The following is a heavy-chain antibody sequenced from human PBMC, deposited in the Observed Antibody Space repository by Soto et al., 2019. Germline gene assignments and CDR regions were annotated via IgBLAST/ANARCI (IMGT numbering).Heavy chain of an antibody. CDR2: IIPIFGTA. J-gene: IGHJ4*02. Sequence: QVQLVQSGAEVKKPGSSVKVSCKASGGTFSSYAISWVRQAPGQGLEWMGGIIPIFGTANYAQKFQGRVTITADESTSTAYMELSSLRSEDTALYYCARDKVGTTRNFPFDYWGQGTLVTVSS. CDR1: GGTFSSYA. V-gene: IGHV1-69*01. CDR3: ARDKVGTTRNFPFDY. D-gene: IGHD1-26*01.